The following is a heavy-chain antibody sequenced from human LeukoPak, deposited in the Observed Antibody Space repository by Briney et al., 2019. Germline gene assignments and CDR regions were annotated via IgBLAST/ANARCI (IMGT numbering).Heavy chain of an antibody. Sequence: SETLSLTCAVYGGSFSGYYWSWIRQPPGKGLEWIGEINISGSTNYNPSLKSRVTISVDTSKNQLSLKLSSVTAADTAVYYCARTSSSGLVGGYYFDYWGQGTLVTVSS. D-gene: IGHD6-19*01. CDR1: GGSFSGYY. CDR2: INISGST. J-gene: IGHJ4*02. CDR3: ARTSSSGLVGGYYFDY. V-gene: IGHV4-34*01.